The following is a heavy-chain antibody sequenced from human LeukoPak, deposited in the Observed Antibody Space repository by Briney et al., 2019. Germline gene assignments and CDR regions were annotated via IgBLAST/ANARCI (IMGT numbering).Heavy chain of an antibody. J-gene: IGHJ4*02. Sequence: GESLKISCKSSGYSFTTYWIGWVRQMPGKGVEWVAIIYPGDSDTSYSPSFQGQDSISVDKSITTGYLQWSSLKASDTAIYYCAMGWWGTYYGPAVYWSQGTLVTVSS. CDR3: AMGWWGTYYGPAVY. D-gene: IGHD1-26*01. CDR1: GYSFTTYW. CDR2: IYPGDSDT. V-gene: IGHV5-51*01.